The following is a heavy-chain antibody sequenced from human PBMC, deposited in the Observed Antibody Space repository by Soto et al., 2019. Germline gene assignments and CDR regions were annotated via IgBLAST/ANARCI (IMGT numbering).Heavy chain of an antibody. J-gene: IGHJ4*02. CDR1: GGSISSGGDF. V-gene: IGHV4-31*03. Sequence: PSETQSLTCTVSGGSISSGGDFWNWIRQHPGKGLEWIGYIYYSGGTYYNPSLKSRVTISVDTSKNQFSLKLSSVTAADTAVYYCAREPSIWGQGTLVTVSS. CDR3: AREPSI. CDR2: IYYSGGT.